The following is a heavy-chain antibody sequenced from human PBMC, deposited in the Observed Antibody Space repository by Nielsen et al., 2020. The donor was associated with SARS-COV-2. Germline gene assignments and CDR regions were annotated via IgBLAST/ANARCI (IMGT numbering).Heavy chain of an antibody. CDR1: GGPFSGYY. Sequence: SETLSLTCAVNGGPFSGYYWNWIRQSPSKGLQWIGEINDSGNTDYNPSLKSRVTISVDKSKNQFSLKLSSVTAADTAVYYCARPKMVRGVIDLFFEYWGQGALVIASS. J-gene: IGHJ4*02. V-gene: IGHV4-34*01. CDR2: INDSGNT. CDR3: ARPKMVRGVIDLFFEY. D-gene: IGHD3-10*01.